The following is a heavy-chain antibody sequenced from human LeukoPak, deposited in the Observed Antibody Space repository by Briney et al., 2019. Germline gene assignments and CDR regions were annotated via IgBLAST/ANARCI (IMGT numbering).Heavy chain of an antibody. Sequence: GGSLRLSCAASGFIVSSNYMRWVREAPGEGLEWVSVIYSCSSTYYADSVKGRFTISRENSENALYIQMNSMGGENTAVYYCASIYAGYSSGLKDYWGQGTLVTVPS. J-gene: IGHJ4*02. CDR3: ASIYAGYSSGLKDY. CDR2: IYSCSST. D-gene: IGHD6-19*01. V-gene: IGHV3-66*01. CDR1: GFIVSSNY.